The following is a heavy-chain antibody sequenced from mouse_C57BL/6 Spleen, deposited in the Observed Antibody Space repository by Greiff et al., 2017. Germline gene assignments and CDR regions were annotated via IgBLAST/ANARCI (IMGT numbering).Heavy chain of an antibody. CDR2: LSSGGSYT. Sequence: EVMLVESGGDLVKPGGSLKLSCAASGFTFSSYGMSWVRQTPDKRLEWVATLSSGGSYTYYPDSVKGRFTISRDNAKNTLYLQMSSLKSEDTAMYYCARHEDGSSYYAMDYWGQGTSVTVSS. D-gene: IGHD1-1*01. V-gene: IGHV5-6*02. CDR1: GFTFSSYG. CDR3: ARHEDGSSYYAMDY. J-gene: IGHJ4*01.